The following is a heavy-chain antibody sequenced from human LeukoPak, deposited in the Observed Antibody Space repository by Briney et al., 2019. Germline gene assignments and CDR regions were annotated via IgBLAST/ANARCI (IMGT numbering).Heavy chain of an antibody. D-gene: IGHD2-2*01. CDR3: ARVLSGIVVVPAARGHFDY. Sequence: GSSVKVSCKASGGTFSSYAISWVRQAPGQGLEWMGRIIPILGIANYAQKFQGRVTITADKSTSTAYMELSSLRSEDTAVYYCARVLSGIVVVPAARGHFDYWGQGTLVTVSS. CDR2: IIPILGIA. V-gene: IGHV1-69*04. J-gene: IGHJ4*02. CDR1: GGTFSSYA.